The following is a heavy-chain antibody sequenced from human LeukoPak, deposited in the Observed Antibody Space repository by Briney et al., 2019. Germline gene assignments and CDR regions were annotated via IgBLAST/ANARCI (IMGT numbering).Heavy chain of an antibody. V-gene: IGHV4-4*07. CDR3: ARDLWDLRFGERTNWYFDL. D-gene: IGHD3-10*01. CDR1: GGSISSYY. CDR2: ISTSGST. J-gene: IGHJ2*01. Sequence: SETLSLTCTVSGGSISSYYWSWIRQPAGKGLEWIGRISTSGSTNYNPSLKSRVTMSVDTSKNQFSLKLSSVTAADTAVYYCARDLWDLRFGERTNWYFDLWGRGTLVTVSS.